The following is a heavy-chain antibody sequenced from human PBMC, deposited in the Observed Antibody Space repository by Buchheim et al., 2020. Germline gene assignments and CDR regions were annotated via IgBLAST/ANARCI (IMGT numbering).Heavy chain of an antibody. Sequence: QVQLQESGPGLVKPSETLSLTCTVPGGSVSSGSYYWSWIRQPPGKGLEWIGYIYYSGSTNYNPSLKSRVTISVDTSKHQFSLELSSVTAADTAVYCCARGSQPRFYEGYYFDYWGQGTL. CDR1: GGSVSSGSYY. V-gene: IGHV4-61*01. D-gene: IGHD5/OR15-5a*01. J-gene: IGHJ4*02. CDR2: IYYSGST. CDR3: ARGSQPRFYEGYYFDY.